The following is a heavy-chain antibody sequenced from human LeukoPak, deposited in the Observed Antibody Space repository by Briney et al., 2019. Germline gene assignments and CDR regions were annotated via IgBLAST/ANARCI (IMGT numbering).Heavy chain of an antibody. CDR3: ASASPFWSGYFAPFDY. J-gene: IGHJ4*02. CDR1: GGTFSSYA. CDR2: IIPIFGTA. D-gene: IGHD3-3*01. Sequence: SVKVSCKASGGTFSSYAISWVRQAPGQGLEWMGGIIPIFGTANYAQKFQGRVTITADESTSTAHMELSSLRSEDTAVYYCASASPFWSGYFAPFDYWGQGTLVTVSS. V-gene: IGHV1-69*13.